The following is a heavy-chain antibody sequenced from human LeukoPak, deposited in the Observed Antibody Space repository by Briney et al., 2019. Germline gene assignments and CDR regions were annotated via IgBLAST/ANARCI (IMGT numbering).Heavy chain of an antibody. J-gene: IGHJ4*02. D-gene: IGHD3-10*01. CDR2: IGGSGDFT. CDR1: GFTFSTYD. Sequence: GGSLRLSGAASGFTFSTYDMRWVRQAPGKGLEWVSAIGGSGDFTYYAEYVRGRFTISRDNSKKTLYLQMDSLRAEDTAVYYCAKADRGWGVITKDWGQGTLVTVSS. V-gene: IGHV3-23*01. CDR3: AKADRGWGVITKD.